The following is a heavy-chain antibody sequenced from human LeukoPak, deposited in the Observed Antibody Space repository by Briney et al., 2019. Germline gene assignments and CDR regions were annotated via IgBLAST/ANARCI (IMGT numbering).Heavy chain of an antibody. CDR3: VRDLWSLDV. Sequence: SETLSLTCTVPGASISSHYWSWIRQPPGKGLEWIGYIYYSGISNYNPSLKSRVTISVDTSKNQFSLKLTSVTAADTAVYYCVRDLWSLDVWGQGTTVTVSS. V-gene: IGHV4-59*11. J-gene: IGHJ6*02. CDR1: GASISSHY. D-gene: IGHD2-21*01. CDR2: IYYSGIS.